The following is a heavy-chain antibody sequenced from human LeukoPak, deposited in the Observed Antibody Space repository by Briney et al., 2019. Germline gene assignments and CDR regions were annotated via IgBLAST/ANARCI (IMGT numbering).Heavy chain of an antibody. Sequence: SETLSLTCAVYGGSFSGYYWSWIRQPPGKGLEWIGEINHSGSTNYNPSLKSRVTISVDTSKNQFSLKLSSVTAADTAVYYCARTPIGYCSGGSCYPYYFDYWGQGTLVTVSS. V-gene: IGHV4-34*01. CDR2: INHSGST. CDR3: ARTPIGYCSGGSCYPYYFDY. J-gene: IGHJ4*02. D-gene: IGHD2-15*01. CDR1: GGSFSGYY.